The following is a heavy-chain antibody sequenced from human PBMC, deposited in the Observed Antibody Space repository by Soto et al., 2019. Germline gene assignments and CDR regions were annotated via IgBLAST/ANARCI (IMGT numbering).Heavy chain of an antibody. D-gene: IGHD3-22*01. CDR1: GFMFTSAA. V-gene: IGHV1-58*01. CDR2: IVVGSGNT. Sequence: ASVKVSCKASGFMFTSAAVQWVRQARGQRLEWIGWIVVGSGNTSYAQKFQERVTITRDMSTSTAYIELSSLRSEDTAVYYCAADPYYYDSSNYYSFDYWGQGTLVTVSS. CDR3: AADPYYYDSSNYYSFDY. J-gene: IGHJ4*02.